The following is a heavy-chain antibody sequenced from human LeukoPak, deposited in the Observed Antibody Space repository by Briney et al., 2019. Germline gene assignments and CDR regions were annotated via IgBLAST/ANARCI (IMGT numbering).Heavy chain of an antibody. CDR2: ISGSGGST. CDR3: AKVLNYYDSSGPLNN. V-gene: IGHV3-23*01. CDR1: GFTFSSYA. D-gene: IGHD3-22*01. J-gene: IGHJ4*02. Sequence: GGSLRLSCAASGFTFSSYAMDWVRQVPGKGLERASAISGSGGSTYYADSVKGRFTISRDNSKNTLYLQMNSLRAEDTAVYYCAKVLNYYDSSGPLNNWGQGTLVTVSS.